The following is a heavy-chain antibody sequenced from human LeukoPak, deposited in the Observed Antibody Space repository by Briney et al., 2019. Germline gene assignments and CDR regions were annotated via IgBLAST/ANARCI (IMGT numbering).Heavy chain of an antibody. CDR1: GFTFSSYG. CDR3: ANGATSSSSCALHIGDY. Sequence: QAGGSLRLSCAASGFTFSSYGMHWVRQAPGKGLEWVAFIRYDGSKKYYADSVKGRFTISRDNSKNTLYVQMTSLRAEDTAVYYCANGATSSSSCALHIGDYWGQGTLVTVSS. V-gene: IGHV3-30*02. D-gene: IGHD6-6*01. J-gene: IGHJ4*02. CDR2: IRYDGSKK.